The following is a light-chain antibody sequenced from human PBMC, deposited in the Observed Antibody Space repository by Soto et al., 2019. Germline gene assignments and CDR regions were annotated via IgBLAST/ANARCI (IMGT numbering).Light chain of an antibody. CDR2: EDS. CDR1: SSDVGSYNL. J-gene: IGLJ1*01. V-gene: IGLV2-23*01. Sequence: QSALTQPASVSGSPGQSITISCTGTSSDVGSYNLVSWYQQHPGKAPKLITYEDSKRPSGVSNRFSGSKSGNTASLTISGPQAEDEADYYCCSYAGSGTYVFGTGTKLTVL. CDR3: CSYAGSGTYV.